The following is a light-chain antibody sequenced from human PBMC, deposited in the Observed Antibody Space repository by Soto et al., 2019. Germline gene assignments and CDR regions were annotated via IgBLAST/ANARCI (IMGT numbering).Light chain of an antibody. CDR3: AAWDDRLNAWV. V-gene: IGLV1-51*01. CDR1: SSNIGGNS. CDR2: DNV. J-gene: IGLJ7*01. Sequence: QSVMTQPPSVSAAPGQKVTISCSGSSSNIGGNSVSWYQQLPGTAPKLLIYDNVERPSGVPDRFSGSRSGTAASLAISGLQSEDEADYYCAAWDDRLNAWVIGGGTQLTVL.